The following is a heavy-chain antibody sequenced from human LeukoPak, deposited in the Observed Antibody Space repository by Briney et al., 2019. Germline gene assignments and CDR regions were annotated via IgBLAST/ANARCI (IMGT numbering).Heavy chain of an antibody. CDR1: GGSISSYY. V-gene: IGHV4-59*01. Sequence: SETLSLTCTVSGGSISSYYWSWIRQPPGKGLEWIGYIYYGGSTNYNPSLKSRVTISVDTSKNQFSLKLSSVTAADTAVYYCARAPYCSGGSCPHWFDPWGQGTLVTVSS. J-gene: IGHJ5*02. CDR3: ARAPYCSGGSCPHWFDP. D-gene: IGHD2-15*01. CDR2: IYYGGST.